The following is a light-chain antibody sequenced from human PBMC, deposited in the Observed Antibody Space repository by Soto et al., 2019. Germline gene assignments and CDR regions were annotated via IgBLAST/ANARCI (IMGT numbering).Light chain of an antibody. CDR3: QQLNSYPRT. Sequence: DIQLTQSPSFLSASVGDRVTITCRASQGISSYLAWYQQKPGKAPKLLIYAASTLQRGVPSRFSGSGSETEVTLTISSLQPEDFATYYCQQLNSYPRTFGKGTKVEIK. J-gene: IGKJ1*01. V-gene: IGKV1-9*01. CDR1: QGISSY. CDR2: AAS.